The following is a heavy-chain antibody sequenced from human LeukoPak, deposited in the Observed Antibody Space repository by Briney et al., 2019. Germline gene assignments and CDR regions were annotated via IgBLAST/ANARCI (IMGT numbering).Heavy chain of an antibody. V-gene: IGHV3-48*03. CDR1: GFSFSTYE. CDR3: AGELWFGESDAFDI. D-gene: IGHD3-10*01. CDR2: IGPSGSTI. J-gene: IGHJ3*02. Sequence: GGSLRLSCGASGFSFSTYEMNWVRQAPGKGLEWVSYIGPSGSTIGYADSVKGRFTISRDNAKNSLYLQMTSLRAEDTAIYYCAGELWFGESDAFDIWGQGTMVTVSS.